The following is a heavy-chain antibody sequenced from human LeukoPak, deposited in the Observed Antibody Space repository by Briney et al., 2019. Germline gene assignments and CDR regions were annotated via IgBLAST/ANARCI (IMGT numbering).Heavy chain of an antibody. CDR1: GFTFSGYA. CDR3: AKRAVAELDY. V-gene: IGHV3-23*01. D-gene: IGHD6-19*01. CDR2: ISGSAGST. J-gene: IGHJ4*02. Sequence: GGSLIPSSAASGFTFSGYAMNWVRRATGKGREWVSAISGSAGSTYYADSAKGRFNISRDNSKNTLYLQMNSLRAEDTAVYFCAKRAVAELDYWGQGTLVTVSS.